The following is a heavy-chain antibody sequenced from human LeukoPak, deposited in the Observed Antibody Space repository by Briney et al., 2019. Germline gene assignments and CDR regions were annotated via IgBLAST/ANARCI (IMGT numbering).Heavy chain of an antibody. V-gene: IGHV3-21*01. Sequence: GGSLRLSCAASGFSFSTYYVNWVRQAPGKGLEWVSCISSSSTYIYYSDSVRGRFAISRDNAKNSLYLQMNSLRAEDTAVYYCVRENHGSFDYWGQGSLITVSS. CDR3: VRENHGSFDY. CDR2: ISSSSTYI. D-gene: IGHD1-14*01. CDR1: GFSFSTYY. J-gene: IGHJ4*02.